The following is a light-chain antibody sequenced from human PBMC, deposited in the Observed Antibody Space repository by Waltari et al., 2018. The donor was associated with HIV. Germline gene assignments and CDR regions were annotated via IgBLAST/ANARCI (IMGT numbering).Light chain of an antibody. Sequence: QSALTQPASVSGSPGQSITISCTGTRSDVGSYHLVSWYQQHAGQAPKLMIFEVTQRPSGVSDRFSGSRSGNTASLTISGLQADDEGDYYCCSYTGTGVVFGGGTKLTVL. J-gene: IGLJ2*01. CDR1: RSDVGSYHL. CDR2: EVT. V-gene: IGLV2-23*02. CDR3: CSYTGTGVV.